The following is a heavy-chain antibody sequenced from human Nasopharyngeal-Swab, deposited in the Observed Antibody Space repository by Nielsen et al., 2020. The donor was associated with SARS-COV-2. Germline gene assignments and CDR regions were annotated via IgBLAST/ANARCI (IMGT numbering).Heavy chain of an antibody. CDR3: ARRAKMNPDPQISV. J-gene: IGHJ4*02. D-gene: IGHD1-14*01. Sequence: GSLRLSCTVSGGSISSSSYYWGWIRQPPGKGLEWIGSIYYSGSTYYNPSLKSRVTISVDTSKNQFSLKLSSVTAADTAVYYCARRAKMNPDPQISVWGQGTLVTVSS. CDR1: GGSISSSSYY. CDR2: IYYSGST. V-gene: IGHV4-39*01.